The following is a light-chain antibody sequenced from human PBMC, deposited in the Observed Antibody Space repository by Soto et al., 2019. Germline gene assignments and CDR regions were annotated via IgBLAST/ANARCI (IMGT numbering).Light chain of an antibody. V-gene: IGLV2-14*01. CDR2: EVT. CDR3: SSYKSSTSFV. J-gene: IGLJ1*01. CDR1: SSDVGGHNY. Sequence: QSVLTQPASVSGSPGQSITISCTGTSSDVGGHNYVSWYQQHPGKAPKLMIYEVTNRPSGVSNRFSGSKSGNTASLTISGLQAEDEADYYCSSYKSSTSFVFGTGTKLTVL.